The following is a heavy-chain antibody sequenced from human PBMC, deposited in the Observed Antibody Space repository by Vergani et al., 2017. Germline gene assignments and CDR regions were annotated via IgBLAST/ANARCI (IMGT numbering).Heavy chain of an antibody. CDR3: ARGGTTALDY. Sequence: QVQLQESGPGLVKPSETLSLTCTVSGGSISRYYWSWIRQPPGKGLEWIGYIYSSGSTTYNPSLNSGVPMSVDTSKNQFSLKLSSVTAADTAVYYCARGGTTALDYWGQGTLVTVSS. CDR1: GGSISRYY. V-gene: IGHV4-59*01. D-gene: IGHD1-7*01. J-gene: IGHJ4*02. CDR2: IYSSGST.